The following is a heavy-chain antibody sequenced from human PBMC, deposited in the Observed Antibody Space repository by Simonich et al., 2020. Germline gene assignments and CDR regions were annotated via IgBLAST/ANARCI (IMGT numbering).Heavy chain of an antibody. CDR1: GFPFSSYA. CDR2: ISGSGGST. D-gene: IGHD3-22*01. CDR3: AKDLGERITMIVVVIDAFDI. J-gene: IGHJ3*02. Sequence: GGGLVQPGGSLRLSCAASGFPFSSYAMSWVRQAPGKGLEWVSAISGSGGSTNYADSVKGRFTISRDNSKNTLYLKMNSLIAEDTAVYYCAKDLGERITMIVVVIDAFDIWGQGTMVTVSS. V-gene: IGHV3-23*01.